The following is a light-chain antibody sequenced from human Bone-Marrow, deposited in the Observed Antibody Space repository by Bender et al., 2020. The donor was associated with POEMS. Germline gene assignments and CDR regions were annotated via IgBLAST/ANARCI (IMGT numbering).Light chain of an antibody. V-gene: IGLV2-14*01. CDR3: SSYTSRDTWV. Sequence: QSALTQPAAVSGSPGQSITISCTGTSSDVGGYGNVSWYQQHPGNAPKLMIYDVATRPSGVSDRLSACKSGNTAALIISGRQAADEAEDYCSSYTSRDTWVFGGGTKLTVL. J-gene: IGLJ3*02. CDR1: SSDVGGYGN. CDR2: DVA.